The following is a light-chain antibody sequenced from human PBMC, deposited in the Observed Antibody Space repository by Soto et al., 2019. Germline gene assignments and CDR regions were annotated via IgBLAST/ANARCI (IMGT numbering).Light chain of an antibody. CDR2: DN. J-gene: IGLJ2*01. V-gene: IGLV1-44*01. CDR3: AAWYAILNGVV. Sequence: QSVLTQPPSASGTPGLRVTFSCSGSSSNIGSNPVSWYQLLPGTAPKLLIYDNERPSGVPDRFSGSKSGTSASLAISGLPSEDEADYYCAAWYAILNGVVFGGGTKLTVL. CDR1: SSNIGSNP.